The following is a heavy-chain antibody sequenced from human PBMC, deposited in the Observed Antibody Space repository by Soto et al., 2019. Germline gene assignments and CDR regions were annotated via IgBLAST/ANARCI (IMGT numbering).Heavy chain of an antibody. D-gene: IGHD2-15*01. CDR3: AKDQDIVVVVAATPVFDY. J-gene: IGHJ4*02. CDR2: ISGSGGST. V-gene: IGHV3-23*01. Sequence: EVQLLESGGGLVQPGGSLRLSCAASGFTFSSYAMRWVRQAPGKGLEWVSAISGSGGSTYYADSVKGRFTISRDNSKNTLYLQMNSLRAEDTAVYYCAKDQDIVVVVAATPVFDYWGQGPLVTVSS. CDR1: GFTFSSYA.